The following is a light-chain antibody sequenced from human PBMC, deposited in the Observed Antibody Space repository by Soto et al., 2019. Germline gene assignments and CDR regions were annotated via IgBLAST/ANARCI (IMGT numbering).Light chain of an antibody. J-gene: IGKJ2*01. CDR2: AAS. CDR1: QSISNN. Sequence: DIQMTQSPSSLSASVGDRVTITCRASQSISNNLNWYQQKPGKAPKFLIYAASSLQSGVPSRFTGSGSGTDFTLTISSLQPEDFATYYCQQSYRTPYTFGQGTKVDI. CDR3: QQSYRTPYT. V-gene: IGKV1-39*01.